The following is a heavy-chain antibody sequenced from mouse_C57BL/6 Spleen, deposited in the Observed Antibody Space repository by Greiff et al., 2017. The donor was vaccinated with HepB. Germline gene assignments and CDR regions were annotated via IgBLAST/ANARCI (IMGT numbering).Heavy chain of an antibody. CDR2: IDPSDSYT. V-gene: IGHV1-69*01. CDR3: ARSVPFTTVVGDY. D-gene: IGHD1-1*01. CDR1: GYTFTSYW. Sequence: VQLQQPGAELVMPGASVKLSCKASGYTFTSYWMHWVKQRPGQGLEWIGEIDPSDSYTNYNQKFKGKSTLTVDKSSSTAYMQLSSLTSEDSAVYYCARSVPFTTVVGDYWGQGTTLTVSS. J-gene: IGHJ2*01.